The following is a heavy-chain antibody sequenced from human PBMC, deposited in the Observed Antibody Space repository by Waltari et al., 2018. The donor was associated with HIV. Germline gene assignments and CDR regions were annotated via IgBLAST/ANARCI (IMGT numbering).Heavy chain of an antibody. Sequence: QVQLVESGGGVVQPGRSLRLSCAASGFTFGSYGMHWVRQAPGKGLEWVEVIWDDGSKKYYADSVKGRFTISRDNSKNTLYLQMNSLRAEDTAVYSCARDVDQHPDWYFDLWGRGTLVTVSS. CDR2: IWDDGSKK. V-gene: IGHV3-33*01. CDR3: ARDVDQHPDWYFDL. J-gene: IGHJ2*01. CDR1: GFTFGSYG.